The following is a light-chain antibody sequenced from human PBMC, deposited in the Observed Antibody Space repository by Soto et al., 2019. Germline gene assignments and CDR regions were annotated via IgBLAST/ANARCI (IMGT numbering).Light chain of an antibody. V-gene: IGLV2-11*01. CDR3: CSYAGTYTFV. Sequence: QSALTQPRSVSGCPGQSVTISCTGTSSDVGGYNHVSWYQQHPGKAPKLMIYDVINRPSGVPERFSGSKSGNTASLTISGLQAEDEADYYCCSYAGTYTFVFGTGTKLTVL. CDR2: DVI. CDR1: SSDVGGYNH. J-gene: IGLJ1*01.